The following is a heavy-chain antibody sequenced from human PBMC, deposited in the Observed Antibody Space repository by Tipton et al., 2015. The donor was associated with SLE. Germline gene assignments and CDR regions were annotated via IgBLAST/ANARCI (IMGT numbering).Heavy chain of an antibody. CDR2: INHSGGT. J-gene: IGHJ4*02. CDR3: ARGTVTYYFDY. V-gene: IGHV4-34*01. D-gene: IGHD4-17*01. Sequence: TLSLTCAVYREPFSGYYWSWIRQPPGKGLEWIGEINHSGGTNYNPSLKSRVTISVDKSKNQFSLKLSSVTAADTAVYYCARGTVTYYFDYWGQGTLVTVSS. CDR1: REPFSGYY.